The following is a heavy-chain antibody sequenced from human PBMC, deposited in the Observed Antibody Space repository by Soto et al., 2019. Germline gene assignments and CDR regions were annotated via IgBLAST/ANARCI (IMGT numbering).Heavy chain of an antibody. D-gene: IGHD3-9*01. CDR1: GDTFSSYT. CDR2: IIPILDKT. Sequence: QVQLVQSGAEVRKPGSSVKVSCKPSGDTFSSYTISWVRQAPGQGLEWMGRIIPILDKTDYAQKFQDRVTITADKSTKTAYMELSSLRSEETAVYYCARGGFPYAILTADGHYYYGVDVCGQGTTVTVS. V-gene: IGHV1-69*08. CDR3: ARGGFPYAILTADGHYYYGVDV. J-gene: IGHJ6*02.